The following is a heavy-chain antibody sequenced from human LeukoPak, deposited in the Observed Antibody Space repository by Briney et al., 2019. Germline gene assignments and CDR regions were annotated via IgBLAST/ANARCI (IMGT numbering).Heavy chain of an antibody. CDR1: GYTFTGYY. D-gene: IGHD3-22*01. V-gene: IGHV1-2*02. Sequence: ASVKVSCKASGYTFTGYYMHWVRQAPGQGLEWMGWINPNSGGTNYAQKFQGRVTMTRDTSISTAYMELSRLRSDDTAVYYCARTDYYDSINWIDPWGQGTLVTVSS. CDR2: INPNSGGT. CDR3: ARTDYYDSINWIDP. J-gene: IGHJ5*02.